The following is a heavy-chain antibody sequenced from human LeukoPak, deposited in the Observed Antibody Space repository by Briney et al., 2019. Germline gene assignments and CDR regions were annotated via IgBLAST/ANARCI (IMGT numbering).Heavy chain of an antibody. D-gene: IGHD1-26*01. V-gene: IGHV3-21*01. CDR2: ITSSSYK. CDR1: GFTFSSCS. Sequence: KTGGSLRLSCAASGFTFSSCSMNWVRQAPGKGLEWVSSITSSSYKYYADSVKGRFTISRDNAKNSLFLQMNSLRAEDTAVYYCARDTWQYSGSYDFDYWGQGTLVTVSS. CDR3: ARDTWQYSGSYDFDY. J-gene: IGHJ4*02.